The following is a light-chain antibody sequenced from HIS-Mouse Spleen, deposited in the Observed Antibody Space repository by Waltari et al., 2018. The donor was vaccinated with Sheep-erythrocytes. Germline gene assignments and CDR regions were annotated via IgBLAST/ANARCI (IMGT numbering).Light chain of an antibody. V-gene: IGLV3-1*01. CDR3: QAWDSSTAWV. CDR1: KLGDKY. CDR2: QDS. J-gene: IGLJ3*02. Sequence: SYELTQLPSVSVSPGQTASITCSGEKLGDKYACWYQQKPGQSPVLVIYQDSKRPSGIPERFSGSNSGNTATLTISGTQAMDEADYYCQAWDSSTAWVFGGGTKLTVL.